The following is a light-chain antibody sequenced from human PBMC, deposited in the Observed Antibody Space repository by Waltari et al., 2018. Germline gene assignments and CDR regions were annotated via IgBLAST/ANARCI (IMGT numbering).Light chain of an antibody. CDR3: CSYAGLGIYV. V-gene: IGLV2-23*02. CDR1: SSDVGNYNL. CDR2: EVT. Sequence: QSGLTQPASVSGSPGQSITVSCTGTSSDVGNYNLVSWYQQYPGNAPRLMVYEVTKRTAGVSDRFCGSKSGNTASLTSSGRQSEDEAYYYCCSYAGLGIYVFGTGTKVTVL. J-gene: IGLJ1*01.